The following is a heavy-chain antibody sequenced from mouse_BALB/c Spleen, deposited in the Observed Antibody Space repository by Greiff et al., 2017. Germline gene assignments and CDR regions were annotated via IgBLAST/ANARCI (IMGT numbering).Heavy chain of an antibody. Sequence: EVQGVESGGGLVKPGGSLKLSCAASGFTFSSYAMSWVRQSPEKRLEWVAEISSGGSYTYYPDTVTGRFTISRDNAKNTLYLEMSSLRSEDTAMYYCARMGGAWFAYWGQGTLVTVSA. CDR2: ISSGGSYT. CDR3: ARMGGAWFAY. CDR1: GFTFSSYA. V-gene: IGHV5-9-4*01. J-gene: IGHJ3*01.